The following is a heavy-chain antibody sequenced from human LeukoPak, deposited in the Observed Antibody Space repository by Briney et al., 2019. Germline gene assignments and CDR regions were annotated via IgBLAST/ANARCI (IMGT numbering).Heavy chain of an antibody. CDR1: GGSISSYY. V-gene: IGHV4-59*01. Sequence: SETLSLTCTVSGGSISSYYWSWIRQPPGKGLEWVGYIYYSGSTNYNPSLKSRVTISVDTSKNQFSLKLSSVTAADTAVYYCARGGSSWYEFDPWGQGTLVTVSS. J-gene: IGHJ5*02. CDR3: ARGGSSWYEFDP. CDR2: IYYSGST. D-gene: IGHD6-13*01.